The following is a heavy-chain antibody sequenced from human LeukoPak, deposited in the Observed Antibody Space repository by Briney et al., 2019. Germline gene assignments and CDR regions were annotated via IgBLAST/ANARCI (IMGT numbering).Heavy chain of an antibody. CDR1: GFTFSSYG. V-gene: IGHV3-33*01. Sequence: GRSLRLSCAVSGFTFSSYGMHWVRQAPGKGLEWVAVIWYDGSNKYYADSVKGRFTISRDNSKNTLYLQMNSLRAEDTAVYYCAREAYGSGSPYFDYWGQGTPVTVSS. J-gene: IGHJ4*02. CDR2: IWYDGSNK. CDR3: AREAYGSGSPYFDY. D-gene: IGHD3-10*01.